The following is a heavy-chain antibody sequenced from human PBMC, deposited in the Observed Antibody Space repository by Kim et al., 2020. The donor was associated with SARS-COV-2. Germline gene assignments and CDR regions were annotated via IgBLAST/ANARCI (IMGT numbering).Heavy chain of an antibody. Sequence: GGSLRLSCAASGFTFSSYAMSWVRQAPGKGLEWVSAISGSGGSTYYADSVKGRFTISRDNSKNTLYLQMNSLRAEDTAVYYCAKDRTSRTYYGSPYGYWGQGTLVTVSS. J-gene: IGHJ4*02. CDR2: ISGSGGST. V-gene: IGHV3-23*01. CDR3: AKDRTSRTYYGSPYGY. CDR1: GFTFSSYA. D-gene: IGHD3-10*01.